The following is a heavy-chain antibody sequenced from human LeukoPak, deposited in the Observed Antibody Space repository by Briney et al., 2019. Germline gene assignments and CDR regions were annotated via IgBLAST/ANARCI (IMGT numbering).Heavy chain of an antibody. CDR1: GFTVSSNY. CDR2: INSDGST. V-gene: IGHV3-53*01. CDR3: ARDANGGYVFDS. D-gene: IGHD3-16*01. J-gene: IGHJ4*02. Sequence: GGSLRLSCAACGFTVSSNYMSWVRQAPGKGLEWVSFINSDGSTYYADSVKGRFTISRDNSKNTLYLQMNSLRAEDTAVYYCARDANGGYVFDSWGQGTLVTVSS.